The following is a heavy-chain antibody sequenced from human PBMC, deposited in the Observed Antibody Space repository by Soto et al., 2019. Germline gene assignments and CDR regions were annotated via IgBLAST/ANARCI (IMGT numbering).Heavy chain of an antibody. CDR3: ARGSGDYEGEPRFDY. D-gene: IGHD4-17*01. J-gene: IGHJ4*02. Sequence: QVQLQESGPGLVKPSGTLSLTCAVSGGSISSSNWWSWVRQPPGKGLEWIGEIYHSGSTNYNPSLKRRVTISVDKSKNQFSLMLSSVTGADTAVYYCARGSGDYEGEPRFDYWGQGTLVTVSS. CDR2: IYHSGST. V-gene: IGHV4-4*02. CDR1: GGSISSSNW.